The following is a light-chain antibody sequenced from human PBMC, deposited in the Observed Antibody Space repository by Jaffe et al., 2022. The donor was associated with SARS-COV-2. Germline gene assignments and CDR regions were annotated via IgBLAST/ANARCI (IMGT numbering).Light chain of an antibody. V-gene: IGLV2-14*03. CDR2: DVS. CDR3: SSYAGSNFYV. J-gene: IGLJ1*01. Sequence: QSALTQPASVSGSPGQSITISCTGTSSDIGGYNFVSWYQQHPGKAPKFMIYDVSNRPSGVSNRFSGSKSGNTASLTISGLQAEDEADYYCSSYAGSNFYVFGTGTKVTVL. CDR1: SSDIGGYNF.